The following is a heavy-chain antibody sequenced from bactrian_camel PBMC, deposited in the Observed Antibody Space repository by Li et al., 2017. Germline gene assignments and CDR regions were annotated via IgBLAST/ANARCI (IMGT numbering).Heavy chain of an antibody. V-gene: IGHV3S40*01. CDR1: GYTFNTY. CDR2: IDTGDGST. J-gene: IGHJ4*01. Sequence: DVQLVESGGGSAPAGGSVRLSCAASGYTFNTYSWFRQAPGQEREGVAAIDTGDGSTYYLNSVEGRFTISQDKTSNTVYLQMNSLKPEDTAMYYCATALVYRDDCYSDSWSPDSWGQGTQVTVS. CDR3: ATALVYRDDCYSDSWSPDS. D-gene: IGHD3*01.